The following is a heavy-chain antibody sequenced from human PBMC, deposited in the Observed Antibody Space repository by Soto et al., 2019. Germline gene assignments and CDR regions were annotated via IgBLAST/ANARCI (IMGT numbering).Heavy chain of an antibody. CDR3: ATEGVVVVAARRYAFDI. Sequence: QVQLQESGPGLVKPSQTLSLTCTVSGGSISSGGYYWSWIRQHPGKGLEWIGYIYYSGSTYYNPSLKSRVTISVDTSKNQFSLKLSSVTAADTAVYYCATEGVVVVAARRYAFDIWGQGTMVTVSS. J-gene: IGHJ3*02. D-gene: IGHD2-15*01. CDR1: GGSISSGGYY. CDR2: IYYSGST. V-gene: IGHV4-31*03.